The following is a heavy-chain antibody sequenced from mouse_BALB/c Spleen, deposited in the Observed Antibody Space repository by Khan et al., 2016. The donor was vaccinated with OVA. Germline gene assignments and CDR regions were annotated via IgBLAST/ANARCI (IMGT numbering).Heavy chain of an antibody. J-gene: IGHJ3*01. V-gene: IGHV1S56*01. CDR2: IYPGNINH. CDR3: ARGGYGDFAY. CDR1: DYTFTSHY. Sequence: QVQLQQPGPELVKPGASVRISCKASDYTFTSHYIHWVKQRPGQGLEWIGWIYPGNINHNYTERFKGKATLTADKSSSTAYLPLSSLTSEDSAVYFSARGGYGDFAYGGQGTLVTVSA. D-gene: IGHD2-2*01.